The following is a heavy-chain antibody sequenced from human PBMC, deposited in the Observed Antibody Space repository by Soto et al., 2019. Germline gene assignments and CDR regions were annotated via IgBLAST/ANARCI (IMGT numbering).Heavy chain of an antibody. V-gene: IGHV4-34*01. D-gene: IGHD6-19*01. Sequence: SETLSLTCAVYGGSFSGYYWGWIRQPPGKGLEWIGEINHSGSTNYNPSLKSRVTISVDTSKNQFSLKLSSVTAADTAVYYCARERFVAVAGTDLRQDYWGQGTLVTVSS. CDR3: ARERFVAVAGTDLRQDY. CDR2: INHSGST. J-gene: IGHJ4*02. CDR1: GGSFSGYY.